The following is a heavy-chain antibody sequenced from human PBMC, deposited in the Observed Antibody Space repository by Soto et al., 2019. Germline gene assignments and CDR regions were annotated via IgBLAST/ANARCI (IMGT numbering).Heavy chain of an antibody. V-gene: IGHV1-3*01. J-gene: IGHJ4*02. CDR3: ARLRVDIWSAAFFDH. D-gene: IGHD3-3*01. Sequence: QVQLVQSGAEVKKPGASVKVSCKTSGYTFTTFAMHWVRQAPGQSLEWMGYINAGNGNIKYAQKFQDRVTITRDTSARTVYMELSRLTSEDTAIYYRARLRVDIWSAAFFDHWGQGTLVTVSS. CDR1: GYTFTTFA. CDR2: INAGNGNI.